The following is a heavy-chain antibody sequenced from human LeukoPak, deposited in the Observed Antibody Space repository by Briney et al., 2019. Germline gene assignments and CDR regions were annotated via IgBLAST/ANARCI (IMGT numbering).Heavy chain of an antibody. J-gene: IGHJ4*02. D-gene: IGHD6-19*01. CDR2: MSPNSGNT. Sequence: ASVKVSCKASGYTFTSYDVNWVRQATGQGLEWMGWMSPNSGNTGYAQKFQGRVTMTRNTSISTAYMELSSLRSEDTAMYYCAKSNSAWSGDCFDYWGQGTLVTVS. CDR3: AKSNSAWSGDCFDY. V-gene: IGHV1-8*01. CDR1: GYTFTSYD.